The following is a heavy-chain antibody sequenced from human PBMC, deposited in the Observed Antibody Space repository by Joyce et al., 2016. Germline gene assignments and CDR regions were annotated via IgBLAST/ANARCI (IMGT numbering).Heavy chain of an antibody. D-gene: IGHD2-2*01. J-gene: IGHJ4*02. CDR1: GGTFSTYE. Sequence: QLQLLQSGAEVRKPGSSVKVSCRASGGTFSTYEISWIRHAPGQGLEWMGGIIPIFGSPKYAQTCQGRVTITADDSTSTSYLEVNNLIPEDTALYYCARGSAYFDDWGQGTQVIVSS. CDR2: IIPIFGSP. CDR3: ARGSAYFDD. V-gene: IGHV1-69*01.